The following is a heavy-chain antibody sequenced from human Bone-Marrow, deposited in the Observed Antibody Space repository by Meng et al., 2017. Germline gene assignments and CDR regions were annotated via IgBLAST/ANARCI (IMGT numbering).Heavy chain of an antibody. D-gene: IGHD1-26*01. V-gene: IGHV3-23*01. CDR3: AKGGAVNWFDP. CDR2: ISGSGGST. J-gene: IGHJ5*02. Sequence: VHVLEAGGGLVTPGGSLRLSCAASGFTLSMYAMSWFRKAPGKGLEWVSAISGSGGSTYYADSVKGRFTISRDNSKNTLYLQMNSLRAEDTAVYYCAKGGAVNWFDPWGQGTLVTVSS. CDR1: GFTLSMYA.